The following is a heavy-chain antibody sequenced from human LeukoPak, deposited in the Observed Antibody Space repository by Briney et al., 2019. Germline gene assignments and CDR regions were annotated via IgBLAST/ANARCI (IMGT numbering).Heavy chain of an antibody. CDR1: GYTFTSYG. CDR3: ARDWPAYYDFWSGYSDPHGMDV. Sequence: AASVNVSCKASGYTFTSYGISWVRQAPGQGLEWMGWISAYNGNTNYAQKLQGRVTMTTDTSTSTAYMELRSLRSDDTAVYYCARDWPAYYDFWSGYSDPHGMDVWGQGTTVTVSS. D-gene: IGHD3-3*01. V-gene: IGHV1-18*01. J-gene: IGHJ6*02. CDR2: ISAYNGNT.